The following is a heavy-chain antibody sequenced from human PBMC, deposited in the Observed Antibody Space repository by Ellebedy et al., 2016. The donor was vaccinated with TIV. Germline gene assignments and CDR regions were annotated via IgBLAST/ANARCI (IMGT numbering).Heavy chain of an antibody. J-gene: IGHJ3*02. CDR1: GGSFSGYY. CDR3: ARALGYCSSTSCYAPGAFDI. Sequence: SETLSLXXAVYGGSFSGYYWSWIRQPPGKGLEWIGEINHSGSTNYNPSLKSRVTISVDRSKNQFSLKLSSVTAADTAVYYCARALGYCSSTSCYAPGAFDIWGQGTMVTVSS. D-gene: IGHD2-2*01. CDR2: INHSGST. V-gene: IGHV4-34*01.